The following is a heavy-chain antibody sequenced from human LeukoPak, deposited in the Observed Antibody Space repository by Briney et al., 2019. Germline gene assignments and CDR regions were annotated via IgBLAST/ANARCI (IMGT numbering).Heavy chain of an antibody. CDR2: IIPIFGTA. J-gene: IGHJ3*02. D-gene: IGHD2-2*01. Sequence: SVKVSCTASGGTFSSYAISWVRQAPGQGLEWMGGIIPIFGTANYAQKFQGRVTITTDESTSTAYMELSSLRSEDTAVYYCASWVVGYQLLPRSPDAFDIWGQGTMVTVSS. V-gene: IGHV1-69*05. CDR1: GGTFSSYA. CDR3: ASWVVGYQLLPRSPDAFDI.